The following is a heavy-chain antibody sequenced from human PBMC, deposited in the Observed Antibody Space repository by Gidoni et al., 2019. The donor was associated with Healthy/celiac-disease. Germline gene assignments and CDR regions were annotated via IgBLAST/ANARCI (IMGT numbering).Heavy chain of an antibody. V-gene: IGHV1-69*08. CDR2: IIPILGIA. D-gene: IGHD3-10*01. CDR1: GGPFSSYT. Sequence: QVQLVQSGAEVKKPGSSVKVSCKASGGPFSSYTISWVRQAPGQGLEWMGRIIPILGIANYAQKFQGRVTITADKSTSTAYMELSSLRSEDTAVYYCARDGGYGSGSYYIGYWGQGTLVTVSS. CDR3: ARDGGYGSGSYYIGY. J-gene: IGHJ4*02.